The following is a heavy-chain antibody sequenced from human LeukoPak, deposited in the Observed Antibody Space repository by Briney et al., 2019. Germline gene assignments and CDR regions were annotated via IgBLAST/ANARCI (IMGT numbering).Heavy chain of an antibody. V-gene: IGHV3-20*04. D-gene: IGHD2-2*01. Sequence: PGGSLGLSCASSVFTFDDYGMTWVRQAPGKGLEWVSGINWNGGSTGYADSVKGRFTISRDNAKNSLYLQMNSLRAEDTALYYCASLVVPAAHDAFDIWGQGTMVTVSS. CDR3: ASLVVPAAHDAFDI. J-gene: IGHJ3*02. CDR2: INWNGGST. CDR1: VFTFDDYG.